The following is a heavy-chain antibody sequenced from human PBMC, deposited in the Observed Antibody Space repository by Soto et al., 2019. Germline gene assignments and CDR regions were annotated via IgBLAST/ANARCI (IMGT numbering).Heavy chain of an antibody. D-gene: IGHD3-10*01. CDR1: GYTFTSYD. Sequence: QVQLVQSGAEVKKPGASVKVSCKASGYTFTSYDINWVRQATGQGLEWMGWMNPNSGNTGYAQKFQGKATRTRKTSIGTVYRRLSSLGSKNPAVYNWAKERTTRGRDAGGQGTPVPSPQ. CDR2: MNPNSGNT. CDR3: AKERTTRGRDA. V-gene: IGHV1-8*01. J-gene: IGHJ5*02.